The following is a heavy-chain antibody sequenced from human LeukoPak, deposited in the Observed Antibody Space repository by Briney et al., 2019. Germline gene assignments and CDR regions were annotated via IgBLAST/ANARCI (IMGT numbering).Heavy chain of an antibody. J-gene: IGHJ4*02. CDR3: ARLNSGSYLSYFDY. V-gene: IGHV4-59*01. Sequence: SETLFLTCTVSGGSISSYYWSWIRQPPGKGLEWIGYIYYSGSTNYNPSLKSRVTISVDTSKNQFSLKLSSVTAADTAVYYCARLNSGSYLSYFDYWGQGTLVTVSS. CDR1: GGSISSYY. D-gene: IGHD1-26*01. CDR2: IYYSGST.